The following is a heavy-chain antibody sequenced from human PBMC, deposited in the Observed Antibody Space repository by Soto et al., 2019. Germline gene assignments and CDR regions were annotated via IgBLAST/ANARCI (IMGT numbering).Heavy chain of an antibody. CDR2: VYYTGST. J-gene: IGHJ5*02. Sequence: SETLSLTCTVSGASIRSTDYYWSWIRQAPGKGLEWVGYVYYTGSTYYNPSLMSRLTISVDTSKNQFSLKLTSVTAAETAVYYCVRTARQGAVAPHWFDRWGQGTQVTVSS. V-gene: IGHV4-30-4*01. CDR1: GASIRSTDYY. D-gene: IGHD2-21*02. CDR3: VRTARQGAVAPHWFDR.